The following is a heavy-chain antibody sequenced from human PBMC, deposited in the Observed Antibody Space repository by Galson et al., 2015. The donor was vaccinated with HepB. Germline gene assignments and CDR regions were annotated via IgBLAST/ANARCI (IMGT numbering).Heavy chain of an antibody. CDR1: GYTFNIYT. D-gene: IGHD5-12*01. J-gene: IGHJ4*02. CDR3: ASGGMATIGGPTFEL. V-gene: IGHV1-18*01. Sequence: SVKVSCKASGYTFNIYTISWLRLAPGQGLEWMGWITTDNGNTNYAQKFQGRVTMTTETSTSTAYMELRSLRSDDTAVYYCASGGMATIGGPTFELWGQGTLVTVSS. CDR2: ITTDNGNT.